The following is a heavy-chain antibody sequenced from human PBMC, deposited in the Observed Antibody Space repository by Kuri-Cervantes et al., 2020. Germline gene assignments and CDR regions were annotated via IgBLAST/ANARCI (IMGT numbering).Heavy chain of an antibody. CDR3: ARGPLYSSSWSVDY. V-gene: IGHV1-46*01. Sequence: ASVKVSCKASGYTFASYGISWVRQAPGQGLEWMGIINPSGGSTSYAQKFQGRVTMTRDTSISTAYMELSRLRSDDTPVYYCARGPLYSSSWSVDYWGQGTLVTVSS. J-gene: IGHJ4*02. D-gene: IGHD6-13*01. CDR1: GYTFASYG. CDR2: INPSGGST.